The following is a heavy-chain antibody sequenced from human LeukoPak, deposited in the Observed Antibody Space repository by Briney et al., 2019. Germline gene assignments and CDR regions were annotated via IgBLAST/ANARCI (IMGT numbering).Heavy chain of an antibody. CDR3: ARHGSYWGSGYYYFNY. Sequence: SETLSLTCAVYGGSLSDYYWSWIRQSPGKGLEWIGSIYYSGSTYYNPSLKSRVTISVDTSKNQFSLKLSSVTAADTAVYYCARHGSYWGSGYYYFNYWGQGTLVTVSS. D-gene: IGHD3-22*01. V-gene: IGHV4-34*01. CDR1: GGSLSDYY. J-gene: IGHJ4*02. CDR2: IYYSGST.